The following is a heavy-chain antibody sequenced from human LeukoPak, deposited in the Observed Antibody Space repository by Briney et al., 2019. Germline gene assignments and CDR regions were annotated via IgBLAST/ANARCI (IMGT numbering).Heavy chain of an antibody. V-gene: IGHV3-23*01. D-gene: IGHD6-19*01. CDR3: AKDLSQWLEYYFDC. CDR2: ISGSGGSE. CDR1: GFTFSGYA. J-gene: IGHJ4*02. Sequence: GGSLRLSCAASGFTFSGYAMSWVRQAPGKGLEWVSAISGSGGSEYYTDSVKGRFTIFRDNSKNTLYLQMNSLRAEDTAVYFCAKDLSQWLEYYFDCWGQGTLVTVSS.